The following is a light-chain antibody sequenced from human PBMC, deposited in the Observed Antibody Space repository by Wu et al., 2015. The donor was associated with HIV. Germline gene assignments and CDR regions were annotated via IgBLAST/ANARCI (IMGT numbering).Light chain of an antibody. CDR2: GTS. Sequence: EIVMTQSPATLSVSPGERATLSCRASQSVHNNLAWYQQKPGQPPRLLIYGTSTRATGIPARFSGSGSGTEFTLTISTLQSEDFAVYYCQQYHNWQWTFGQGTQGG. CDR1: QSVHNN. J-gene: IGKJ1*01. CDR3: QQYHNWQWT. V-gene: IGKV3-15*01.